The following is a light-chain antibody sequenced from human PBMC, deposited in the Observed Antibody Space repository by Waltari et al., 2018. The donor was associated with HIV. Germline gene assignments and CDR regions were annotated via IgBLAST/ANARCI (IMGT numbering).Light chain of an antibody. V-gene: IGLV2-23*02. CDR1: SSDVGRYHL. J-gene: IGLJ3*02. CDR2: EVS. CDR3: CSYARSNTWV. Sequence: QSALTQPASVSGSPGQSTPISCTATSSDVGRYHLVSWYQQHPGKAPKLMIHEVSKRPSGVSNRFSGSKSGNTASLTISGLQAEDEADYYCCSYARSNTWVFGGGTKLTVL.